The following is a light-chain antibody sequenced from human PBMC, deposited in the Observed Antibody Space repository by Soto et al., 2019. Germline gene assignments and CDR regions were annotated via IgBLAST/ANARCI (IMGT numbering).Light chain of an antibody. CDR2: AAS. CDR3: QQIFSTPQT. J-gene: IGKJ1*01. Sequence: DIEMTQSPSSLSASVGDRVTITCRASQSISSYLNWYQQKPGKAPKLLIYAASSLQSGVPSRFSGSGSGTNFTLTISSLNPEDFEIYYCQQIFSTPQTFGRGTRV. CDR1: QSISSY. V-gene: IGKV1-39*01.